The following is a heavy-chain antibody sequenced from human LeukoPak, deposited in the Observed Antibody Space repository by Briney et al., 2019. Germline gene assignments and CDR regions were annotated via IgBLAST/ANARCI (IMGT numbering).Heavy chain of an antibody. CDR3: ASVRKHHQYYYGSGSDYYYYYMDD. CDR2: IIPIFGTA. J-gene: IGHJ6*03. V-gene: IGHV1-69*01. D-gene: IGHD3-10*01. CDR1: GGTFSSYA. Sequence: SVKVSCKASGGTFSSYAISWVRQAPGQGLEWMGGIIPIFGTANYAQKFQGRVTITADESTSTAYMELSSLRSEDTAVYYCASVRKHHQYYYGSGSDYYYYYMDDWGKGTTVTISS.